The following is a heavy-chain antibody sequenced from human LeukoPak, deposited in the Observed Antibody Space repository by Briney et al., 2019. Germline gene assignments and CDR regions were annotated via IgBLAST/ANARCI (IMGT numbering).Heavy chain of an antibody. V-gene: IGHV1-2*02. Sequence: ASVKVSCKASGYTFTGYYMHWVRQAPGQGLEWMGWINPNSGGTNYAQKFQGGVTMTRDTSISTAYMELSRLRSDDTAVYYCARVLPNVLRFLEWRGGWFDPWGQGTLVTVSS. CDR1: GYTFTGYY. D-gene: IGHD3-3*01. CDR3: ARVLPNVLRFLEWRGGWFDP. CDR2: INPNSGGT. J-gene: IGHJ5*02.